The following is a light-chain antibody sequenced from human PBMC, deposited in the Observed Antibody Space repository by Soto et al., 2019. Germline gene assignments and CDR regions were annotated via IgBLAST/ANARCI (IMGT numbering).Light chain of an antibody. CDR3: LQRIDFPLT. CDR2: DAS. Sequence: EIVLTQSPATLSLSPGERATLSCRASQSVNSYLAWYQQKPGQAPRLLIYDASNRANGIPARFSGSGSGTDFTLTISSLEPEEFAVYYCLQRIDFPLTFGGGTKVDIK. J-gene: IGKJ4*01. CDR1: QSVNSY. V-gene: IGKV3-11*01.